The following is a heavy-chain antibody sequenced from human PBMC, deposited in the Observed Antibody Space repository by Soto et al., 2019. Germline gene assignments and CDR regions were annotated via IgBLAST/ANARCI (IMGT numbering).Heavy chain of an antibody. CDR2: IYYSGST. CDR3: ARHHDILTGYYRGISWFDP. V-gene: IGHV4-39*01. Sequence: PSETLSLTCTVSGGSISSSSYYWGWNRQPPGKGLEWIGSIYYSGSTYYNPSLKSRVTISVDTSKNQFSLKLSSVTAADTAVYYCARHHDILTGYYRGISWFDPWGQGTLVTVSS. J-gene: IGHJ5*02. D-gene: IGHD3-9*01. CDR1: GGSISSSSYY.